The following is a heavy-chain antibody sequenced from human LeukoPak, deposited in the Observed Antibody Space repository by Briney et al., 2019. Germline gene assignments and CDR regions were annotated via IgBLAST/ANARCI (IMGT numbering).Heavy chain of an antibody. D-gene: IGHD3-3*01. CDR2: ISAYNGNT. V-gene: IGHV1-18*01. J-gene: IGHJ6*02. Sequence: ASVKVSCKASGYTFTSYGISWVRQAPGQGLEWMGWISAYNGNTNYAQKLQGRVTMTTDTSTSTAYMELRGLRSDDTAVYYCARERVYDFWSGYYPGLGMDVWGQGTTVTVSS. CDR3: ARERVYDFWSGYYPGLGMDV. CDR1: GYTFTSYG.